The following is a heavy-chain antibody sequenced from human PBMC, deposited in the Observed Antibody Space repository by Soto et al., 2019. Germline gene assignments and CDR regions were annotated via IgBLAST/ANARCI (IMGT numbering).Heavy chain of an antibody. Sequence: QVQLVQSGAEVKKPGSSVKVSCKASGGTFSSYSISWVRQAPGQGLEWIGGIIPIFGTANYAQKFQGRVTITADESTSTAYMELSSLRSEDTAVYYCAGYCSSTSCYLLWGQGTLVTVSS. V-gene: IGHV1-69*01. D-gene: IGHD2-2*01. J-gene: IGHJ4*02. CDR3: AGYCSSTSCYLL. CDR2: IIPIFGTA. CDR1: GGTFSSYS.